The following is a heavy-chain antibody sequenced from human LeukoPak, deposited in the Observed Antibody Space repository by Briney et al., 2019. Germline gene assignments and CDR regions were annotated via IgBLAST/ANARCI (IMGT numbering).Heavy chain of an antibody. CDR3: ARLLDNDISGDPDTFDI. J-gene: IGHJ3*02. Sequence: SETLSLTCAVSGGSMNSHYWSWIRHPPGRGLEWVGYIYYSGKTYYSPSLLGRLTMSVDTSKSHFSLKLTSVTAADTAVYYCARLLDNDISGDPDTFDIWGRGTLVTVSS. CDR1: GGSMNSHY. V-gene: IGHV4-59*11. D-gene: IGHD3-22*01. CDR2: IYYSGKT.